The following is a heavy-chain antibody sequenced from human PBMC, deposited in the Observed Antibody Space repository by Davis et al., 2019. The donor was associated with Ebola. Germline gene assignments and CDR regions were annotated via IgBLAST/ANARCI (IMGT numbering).Heavy chain of an antibody. CDR3: ARDLIQLYSGMDV. J-gene: IGHJ6*02. CDR1: GFTFSDYY. D-gene: IGHD5-18*01. CDR2: ISSSGSTI. V-gene: IGHV3-11*04. Sequence: GESLKISCAASGFTFSDYYMSWIRQAPGKGLEWVSYISSSGSTIYYADSVKGRFTISRDDAKNSLYLQMNSLRAEDTAIYYCARDLIQLYSGMDVWGQGTTVTVSS.